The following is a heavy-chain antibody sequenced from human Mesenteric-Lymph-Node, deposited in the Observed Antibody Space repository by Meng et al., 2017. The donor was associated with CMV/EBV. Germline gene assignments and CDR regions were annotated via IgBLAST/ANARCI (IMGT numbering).Heavy chain of an antibody. CDR3: ATTLGYFDY. V-gene: IGHV4-61*01. Sequence: GSLRLSCTVSGGSITSSSYYWSWIRQPPGEGLEWIGYIYYSGSTNYNPSLKSRVTISVDTSKNQFSLKLSSVTAADTAVYYCATTLGYFDYWGQGTLVTVSS. CDR1: GGSITSSSYY. J-gene: IGHJ4*02. CDR2: IYYSGST.